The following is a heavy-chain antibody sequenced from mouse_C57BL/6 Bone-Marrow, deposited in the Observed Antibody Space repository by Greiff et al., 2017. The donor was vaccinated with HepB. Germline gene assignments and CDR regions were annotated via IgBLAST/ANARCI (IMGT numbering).Heavy chain of an antibody. Sequence: QVQLQQSGAELARPGASVKLSCKASGYTFTSYGISWVKQRTGQGLEWIGEIYPRSGNTYYNEKFKGKATLTADKSSSTAYMELRSLTSEDSAVYFCASGSSPYYAMDYWGQGTSVTVSS. CDR3: ASGSSPYYAMDY. D-gene: IGHD1-1*01. V-gene: IGHV1-81*01. CDR1: GYTFTSYG. CDR2: IYPRSGNT. J-gene: IGHJ4*01.